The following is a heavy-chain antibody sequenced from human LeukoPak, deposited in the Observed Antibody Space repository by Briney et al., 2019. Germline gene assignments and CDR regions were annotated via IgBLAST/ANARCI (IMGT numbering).Heavy chain of an antibody. Sequence: SETLSLTCAVYGGSFSGYYWSWIRQPPGKGLERIGEINHSGSTNYNPSLKSRFTISLDTSKNQFSLKMSSVTAADTAVYYCARRAIAARPWDYWGQGTLVTVSS. D-gene: IGHD6-6*01. CDR1: GGSFSGYY. CDR2: INHSGST. J-gene: IGHJ4*02. CDR3: ARRAIAARPWDY. V-gene: IGHV4-34*01.